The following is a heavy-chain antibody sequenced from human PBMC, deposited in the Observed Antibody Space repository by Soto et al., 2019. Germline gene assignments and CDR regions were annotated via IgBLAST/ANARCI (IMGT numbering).Heavy chain of an antibody. CDR1: GFTFSNYA. D-gene: IGHD3-10*01. V-gene: IGHV3-23*01. Sequence: LRGSLRLSCAASGFTFSNYAMSWVRQAPGKGLEWVSAISASVGSTYYTDSVKGRFTISRDNSKNTLYLQMNSLRAEDTAVYYCAKGGQSYDYWGQGTLVTVSS. CDR3: AKGGQSYDY. CDR2: ISASVGST. J-gene: IGHJ4*02.